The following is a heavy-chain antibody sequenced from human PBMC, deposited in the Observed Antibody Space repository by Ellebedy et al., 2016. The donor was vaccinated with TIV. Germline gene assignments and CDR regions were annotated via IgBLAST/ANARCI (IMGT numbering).Heavy chain of an antibody. V-gene: IGHV3-48*02. CDR2: INSDSSSL. CDR3: AFPGSYTPFDAFDI. J-gene: IGHJ3*02. Sequence: GESLKISCAASAFALSSYGMNWVRQAPGKGLEWISFINSDSSSLYYRDSVKGRFTISRDDAKNSIHLQLNSLRDEDTAVYYCAFPGSYTPFDAFDIWGQGSMVIVSS. CDR1: AFALSSYG. D-gene: IGHD1-26*01.